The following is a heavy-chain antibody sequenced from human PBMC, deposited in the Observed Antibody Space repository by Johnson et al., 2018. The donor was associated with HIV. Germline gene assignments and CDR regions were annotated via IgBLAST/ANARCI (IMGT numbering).Heavy chain of an antibody. CDR3: ARAVARGQWLANGYI. CDR1: GFSFSTYA. D-gene: IGHD6-19*01. Sequence: QVQLVESGGGVVQSGRSLRLSCAASGFSFSTYAMHWVRQAPGKGLEWVAVISYDGSNKYYADSVKGRFTISRDNSKNTLYLQMNSLRAEDTAVYYCARAVARGQWLANGYIWGQGTMVTVSS. CDR2: ISYDGSNK. J-gene: IGHJ3*02. V-gene: IGHV3-30*14.